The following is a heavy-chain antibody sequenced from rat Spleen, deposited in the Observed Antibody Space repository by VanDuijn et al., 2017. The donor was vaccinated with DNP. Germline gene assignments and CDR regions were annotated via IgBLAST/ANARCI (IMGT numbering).Heavy chain of an antibody. CDR3: AKAGGYSPWYFDY. V-gene: IGHV5-58*01. J-gene: IGHJ2*01. Sequence: EVQLVETGGGLVQPGRSLKLSCVASGFTFSSYWMYWIRQAPGKGLEWVAAISTGGGNTYYRDSVKGRFTISRDNAKSTLYLQMDSLRSEETATYYCAKAGGYSPWYFDYWGQGVMVTVSS. CDR1: GFTFSSYW. D-gene: IGHD1-11*01. CDR2: ISTGGGNT.